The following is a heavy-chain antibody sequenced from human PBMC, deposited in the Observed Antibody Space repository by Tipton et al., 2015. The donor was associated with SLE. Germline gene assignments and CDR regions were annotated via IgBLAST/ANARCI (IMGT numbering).Heavy chain of an antibody. CDR1: GFTFSNYA. Sequence: SLRLSCAASGFTFSNYAMGRVRQAPGKGLEWVSVFYIGGSAYYADSVKGRFTISRDNSKNTLYLQMNSLRADDTAVYYCAKGGLDYGDYSGVYFQHRGQGTLVTVSS. CDR2: FYIGGSA. V-gene: IGHV3-23*03. CDR3: AKGGLDYGDYSGVYFQH. J-gene: IGHJ1*01. D-gene: IGHD4-17*01.